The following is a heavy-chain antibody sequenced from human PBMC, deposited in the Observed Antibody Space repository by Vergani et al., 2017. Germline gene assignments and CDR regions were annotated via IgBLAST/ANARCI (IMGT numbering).Heavy chain of an antibody. CDR3: ARQVAVAGKWWGPYYYYGMDV. V-gene: IGHV5-10-1*01. J-gene: IGHJ6*02. Sequence: EVQLVQSGAEVKKPGEPLRISCKGSGYSFTSYWCSWLRQMPGKGLEWLGRIVPSDSYTNYSPSFQGHVTISADKSISTAYLQWSSLKASDTAMYYCARQVAVAGKWWGPYYYYGMDVWGQGTTVTVSS. D-gene: IGHD6-19*01. CDR2: IVPSDSYT. CDR1: GYSFTSYW.